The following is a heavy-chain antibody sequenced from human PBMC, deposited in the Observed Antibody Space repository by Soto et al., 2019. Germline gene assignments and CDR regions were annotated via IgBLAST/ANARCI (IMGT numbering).Heavy chain of an antibody. CDR1: GFTFRIYA. J-gene: IGHJ4*02. D-gene: IGHD3-22*01. V-gene: IGHV3-23*01. CDR2: ITGNGGT. CDR3: AKDAPGSGWLSDY. Sequence: GGSLRLSCAASGFTFRIYAMSWVRQAPGKGLEWVSTITGNGGTSYADFVRGRFTISRDNSKNTLYLQMNSLRAEDTAVYYCAKDAPGSGWLSDYWGQGTLVTVSS.